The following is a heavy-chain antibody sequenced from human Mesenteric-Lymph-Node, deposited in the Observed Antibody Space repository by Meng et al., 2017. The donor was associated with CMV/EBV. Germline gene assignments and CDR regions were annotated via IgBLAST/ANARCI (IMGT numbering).Heavy chain of an antibody. CDR1: GFTVSSNY. CDR3: ARDPDFWSGYYLLDYFDY. Sequence: GESLKISCAASGFTVSSNYMSWVRQAPGKGLEWVSVIYSGGSTYYADSVKGRFTVSRDNAKNSLYLQMNSLRVEDTAVYYCARDPDFWSGYYLLDYFDYWGQGTLVTVSS. V-gene: IGHV3-53*01. CDR2: IYSGGST. D-gene: IGHD3-3*01. J-gene: IGHJ4*02.